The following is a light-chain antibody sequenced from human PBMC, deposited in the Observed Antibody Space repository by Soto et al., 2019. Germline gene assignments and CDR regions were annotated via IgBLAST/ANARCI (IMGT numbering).Light chain of an antibody. CDR2: AAS. CDR3: QQYGSSPL. J-gene: IGKJ5*01. V-gene: IGKV3-20*01. CDR1: QRISSSS. Sequence: EIVLTQSPGTLSLSPGERATLSCRVSQRISSSSLAWYQQKPGQAPRLLIYAASSRATGIPDRFSGSGSGTDFTLTISRLEPEDFAVYYCQQYGSSPLFGQGTRLEIK.